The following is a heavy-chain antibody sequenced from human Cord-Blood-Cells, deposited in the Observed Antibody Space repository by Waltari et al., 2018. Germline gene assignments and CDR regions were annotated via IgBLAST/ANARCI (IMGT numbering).Heavy chain of an antibody. CDR1: GFTFSSYA. J-gene: IGHJ4*02. CDR2: NSSNGGST. V-gene: IGHV3-64D*09. CDR3: VKSLHLDRFGDY. D-gene: IGHD3-10*01. Sequence: EVQLVESGGGLVQPGGSLRLSCSASGFTFSSYAMHWVRQAPGKGLEYVSANSSNGGSTYYADSVKGRFTISRDNSKNTLYLQMSSLRAEDTAVYYCVKSLHLDRFGDYWGQGTLVTVSS.